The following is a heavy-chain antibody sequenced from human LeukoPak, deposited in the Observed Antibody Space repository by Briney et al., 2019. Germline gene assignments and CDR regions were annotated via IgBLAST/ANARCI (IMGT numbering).Heavy chain of an antibody. D-gene: IGHD1-7*01. Sequence: GGSLRLPCAGSGFTFSSYAMHWVRQAPGKGLERVSVISYDGSNKYYADSVKGRFTISRDNSKDTLYLQMNSLRAEDTAVYYCARTPSELDAFDIWGQGTMVTVSS. CDR3: ARTPSELDAFDI. CDR2: ISYDGSNK. CDR1: GFTFSSYA. V-gene: IGHV3-30-3*01. J-gene: IGHJ3*02.